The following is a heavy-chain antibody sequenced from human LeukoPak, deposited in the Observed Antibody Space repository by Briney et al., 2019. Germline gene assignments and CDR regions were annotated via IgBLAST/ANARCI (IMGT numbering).Heavy chain of an antibody. CDR2: IYSGGST. CDR3: AKQCGPYYDSSAYYSDY. J-gene: IGHJ4*02. Sequence: PGGSLRLSCAASGFTVSSNYMSWVRQAPGKGLEWVSVIYSGGSTYYADSVKGRFTISRDNSKNTLYLQMNSLRAEDTAVYYCAKQCGPYYDSSAYYSDYWGQGTLVTVSS. D-gene: IGHD3-22*01. V-gene: IGHV3-53*01. CDR1: GFTVSSNY.